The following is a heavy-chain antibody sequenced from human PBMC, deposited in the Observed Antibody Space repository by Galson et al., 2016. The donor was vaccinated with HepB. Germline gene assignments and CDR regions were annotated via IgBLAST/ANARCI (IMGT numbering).Heavy chain of an antibody. V-gene: IGHV3-23*01. D-gene: IGHD1-7*01. CDR1: GFTFTTYA. CDR2: ISGSGERT. CDR3: AKDVSLAGTGGGFDK. J-gene: IGHJ4*02. Sequence: SLRLSCAASGFTFTTYALNWVRQAPGKGLEWVSSISGSGERTYYADSVKGRFTLSRDNSKNAVYLQMNSLRDDDTAVYYCAKDVSLAGTGGGFDKWGQGTLVAVSS.